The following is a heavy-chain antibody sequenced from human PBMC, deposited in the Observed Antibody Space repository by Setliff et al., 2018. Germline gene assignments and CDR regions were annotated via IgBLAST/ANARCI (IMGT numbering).Heavy chain of an antibody. Sequence: SETLSLTCTVSGDSMSSYYWSWIRQSPGKGLEWIGYVHYSGDSNYNPSLKSRVTMSVDTSKDQFSLKVSSVTAADTAIYYCALSSSWFKDFQHWGQGTLVTVSS. CDR2: VHYSGDS. CDR1: GDSMSSYY. D-gene: IGHD6-13*01. J-gene: IGHJ1*01. CDR3: ALSSSWFKDFQH. V-gene: IGHV4-59*01.